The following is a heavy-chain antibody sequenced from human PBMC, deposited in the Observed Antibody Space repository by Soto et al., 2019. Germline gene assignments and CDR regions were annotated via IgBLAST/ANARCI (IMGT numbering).Heavy chain of an antibody. J-gene: IGHJ4*01. V-gene: IGHV4-59*08. CDR3: ARRYSSSSDY. Sequence: VQLQESGPGPVKPSETLSLTCTVSGGSISSSYWSWIRQPPGTGLEWIGYIFYSGSTNYNPALKRRVTISVDTAKNQCSLKLSSVTAADTAVYYCARRYSSSSDYWGQGTLVTVSS. CDR2: IFYSGST. CDR1: GGSISSSY. D-gene: IGHD6-13*01.